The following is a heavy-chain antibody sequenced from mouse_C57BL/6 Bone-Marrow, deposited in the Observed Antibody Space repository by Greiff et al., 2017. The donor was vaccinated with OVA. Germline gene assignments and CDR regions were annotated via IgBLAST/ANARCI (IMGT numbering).Heavy chain of an antibody. D-gene: IGHD1-1*01. CDR3: ARYGYYGSCDY. J-gene: IGHJ3*01. CDR2: IYPADSDT. Sequence: VQLQQSGAELVRPGASVKLSCKASGYTFSSYWMDWVKQRPGQGLEWIGNIYPADSDTNYNQKFKDKATLTVDKSSSTAYMQLSSLTSEDSAVYSCARYGYYGSCDYWGQGTLVTVSA. V-gene: IGHV1-61*01. CDR1: GYTFSSYW.